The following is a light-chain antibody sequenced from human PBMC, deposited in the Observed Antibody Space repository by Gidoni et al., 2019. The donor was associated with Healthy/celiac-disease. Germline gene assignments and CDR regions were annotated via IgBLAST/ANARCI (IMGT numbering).Light chain of an antibody. CDR3: QQSYSTLFT. CDR2: AAS. Sequence: DIQMSQSPSSLSASVGDRVTITFRASQSISSYLNWYQKKPGKAPKLLIYAASSLQSGVPSRFSGSGSGTDFTLTISSLQTEDFATYYCQQSYSTLFTFGPGTKVDIK. V-gene: IGKV1-39*01. J-gene: IGKJ3*01. CDR1: QSISSY.